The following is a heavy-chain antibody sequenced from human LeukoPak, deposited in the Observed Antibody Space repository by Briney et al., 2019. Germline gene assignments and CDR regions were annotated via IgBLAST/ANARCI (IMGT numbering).Heavy chain of an antibody. CDR1: GFTFGSYA. Sequence: PGGSLRLSCAASGFTFGSYAMHWVCQAPGKGLEWVAFIRYDGSNKNYADSVKGRFTISRDNSKRTLFLQMNSLRAEDTAFYYCAKAELGVDTFFDYWGQGTLVTVSS. CDR2: IRYDGSNK. V-gene: IGHV3-30*02. J-gene: IGHJ4*02. CDR3: AKAELGVDTFFDY. D-gene: IGHD3-3*01.